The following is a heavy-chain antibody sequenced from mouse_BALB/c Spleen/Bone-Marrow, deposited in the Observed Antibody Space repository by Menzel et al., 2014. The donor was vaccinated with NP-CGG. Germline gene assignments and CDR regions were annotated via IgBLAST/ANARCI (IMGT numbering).Heavy chain of an antibody. V-gene: IGHV5-6-3*01. CDR2: INGNGGSS. CDR3: ARVAYYNVYFDY. J-gene: IGHJ2*01. CDR1: GITFSNYG. D-gene: IGHD2-12*01. Sequence: EVQLVESGGGLVQPGGSLKLSCAASGITFSNYGMSWVRQTPDKRLELVATINGNGGSSYYPDSVKGRLTISRDNAKNTLYLRMSSLKSEDTAMYYCARVAYYNVYFDYWGQGTTLTVSS.